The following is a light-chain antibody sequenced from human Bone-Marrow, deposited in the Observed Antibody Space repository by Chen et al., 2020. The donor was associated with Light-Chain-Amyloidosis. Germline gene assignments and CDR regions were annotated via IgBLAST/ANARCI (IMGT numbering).Light chain of an antibody. J-gene: IGLJ2*01. V-gene: IGLV3-25*03. CDR2: RDT. Sequence: SYELTQPPSVSVSPGQTARNTCYADDLPTKYAYWYQQKPGQAPVLVIHRDTERPSGISERFSGSSSGTTATLTISGVQAEDEADYHCQSADSSGTYEVIFGGGTKLTVL. CDR3: QSADSSGTYEVI. CDR1: DLPTKY.